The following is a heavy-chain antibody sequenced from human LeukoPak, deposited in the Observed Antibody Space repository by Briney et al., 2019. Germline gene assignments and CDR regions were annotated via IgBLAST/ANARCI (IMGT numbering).Heavy chain of an antibody. V-gene: IGHV4-59*11. CDR2: IYYSGST. Sequence: SETLSLTCTVSGGSINSHYWSWIRQPPGKGLEWIGYIYYSGSTHYNPSLKSRVTISVDTSKNHFSQRLGSVTAADTAVYYCARMRDWFDPWGQGTLVTVSS. CDR1: GGSINSHY. J-gene: IGHJ5*02. CDR3: ARMRDWFDP.